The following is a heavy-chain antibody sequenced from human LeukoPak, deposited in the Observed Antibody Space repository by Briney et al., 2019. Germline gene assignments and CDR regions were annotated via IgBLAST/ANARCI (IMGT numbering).Heavy chain of an antibody. CDR2: ISGSGGGT. Sequence: GGSLRLSCAAAGFTFSNYGMSWVRQAPGRGLEWVSAISGSGGGTYYADSVKGRFTISRDNAKNTLYLQMNSLRAEDTAVYYCAKAVGGYSFDYWGQGTLVTVSS. D-gene: IGHD1-26*01. CDR3: AKAVGGYSFDY. CDR1: GFTFSNYG. J-gene: IGHJ4*02. V-gene: IGHV3-23*01.